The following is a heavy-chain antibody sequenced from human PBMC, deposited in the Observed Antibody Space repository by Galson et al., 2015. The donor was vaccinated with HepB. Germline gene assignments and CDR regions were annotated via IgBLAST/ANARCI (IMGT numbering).Heavy chain of an antibody. V-gene: IGHV1-69*13. CDR2: IIPIFNEV. D-gene: IGHD3-9*01. CDR1: GDTFSRYV. CDR3: ARGRYFYVSGGVDV. J-gene: IGHJ6*02. Sequence: SVKVSCKASGDTFSRYVVTWVRQAPGQGLEWMGGIIPIFNEVNYTQKLEGRFTITVDESRTTVYMELTSLTPEDSAVYYCARGRYFYVSGGVDVWGQGTTVSVS.